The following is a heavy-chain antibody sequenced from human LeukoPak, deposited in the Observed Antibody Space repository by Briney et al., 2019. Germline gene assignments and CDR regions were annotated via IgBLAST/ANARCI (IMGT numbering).Heavy chain of an antibody. V-gene: IGHV3-30*18. Sequence: SCKASGFTFSTYGMHWVRQAPGKGLEWVAVISYDGSNKYYADSVKGRFTISRDNSKNTLYLQMNSLRDEDTAVYYCAKDKGSGWSYYFDYWGQGTLVTVSS. D-gene: IGHD6-19*01. J-gene: IGHJ4*02. CDR2: ISYDGSNK. CDR1: GFTFSTYG. CDR3: AKDKGSGWSYYFDY.